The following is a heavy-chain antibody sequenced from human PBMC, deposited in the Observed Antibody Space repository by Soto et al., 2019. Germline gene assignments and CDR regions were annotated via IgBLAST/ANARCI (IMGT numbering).Heavy chain of an antibody. V-gene: IGHV3-11*01. D-gene: IGHD3-16*02. J-gene: IGHJ4*02. Sequence: GGSLRLSCAASGFTFSDYYMSWIRQAPGKGLEWVSYISSSGSTIYYADSVKGRFTISRDNAKNSLYLQMNSLRAEDTAVYCCARDRLLRWGSYRPFDYWGQGTLVTVSS. CDR3: ARDRLLRWGSYRPFDY. CDR1: GFTFSDYY. CDR2: ISSSGSTI.